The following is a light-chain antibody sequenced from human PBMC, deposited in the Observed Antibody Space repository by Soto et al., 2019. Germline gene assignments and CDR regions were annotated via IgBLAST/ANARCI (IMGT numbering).Light chain of an antibody. CDR1: QSVSSSY. J-gene: IGKJ4*01. Sequence: EFVLTQSPGTLSLSPGERATLSCRASQSVSSSYLAWYQQKPGRAPRILIYGASTRATGIPDRFSGSGSGTDFTLTISRLEPEDFALYYCQQYGSSPPLTFGGGTKVEIK. V-gene: IGKV3-20*01. CDR3: QQYGSSPPLT. CDR2: GAS.